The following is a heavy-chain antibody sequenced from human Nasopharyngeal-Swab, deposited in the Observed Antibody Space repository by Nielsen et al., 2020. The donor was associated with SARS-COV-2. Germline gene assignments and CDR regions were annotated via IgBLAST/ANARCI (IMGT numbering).Heavy chain of an antibody. D-gene: IGHD2-2*01. CDR2: IIPILGIA. J-gene: IGHJ6*02. V-gene: IGHV1-69*10. Sequence: SVKVSCKASGGTFSSYAISWVRQAPAQGLEWMGGIIPILGIANYAQKFQGRVTITADKSTSTAYMELSSLRSEDTAVYYCAREYGIVVVPAATGGMDVWGQGTTVTVSS. CDR1: GGTFSSYA. CDR3: AREYGIVVVPAATGGMDV.